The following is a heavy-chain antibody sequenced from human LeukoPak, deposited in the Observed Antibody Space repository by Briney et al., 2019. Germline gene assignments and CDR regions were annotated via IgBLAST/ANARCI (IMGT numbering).Heavy chain of an antibody. CDR1: GFTFSSYA. D-gene: IGHD2-2*01. Sequence: GGSLRLSCAASGFTFSSYAMHWVRQAPGKGLEWVAVISYDGSNKYYADSVKGRFTISRDNSKNTLYLQMNSLRAEDTAVYYCASLSTSSGQQFDYWGQGTLSPSPQ. J-gene: IGHJ4*02. CDR3: ASLSTSSGQQFDY. CDR2: ISYDGSNK. V-gene: IGHV3-30*04.